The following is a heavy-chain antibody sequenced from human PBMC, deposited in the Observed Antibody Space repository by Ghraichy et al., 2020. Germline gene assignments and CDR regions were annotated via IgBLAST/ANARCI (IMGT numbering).Heavy chain of an antibody. J-gene: IGHJ4*02. CDR1: GFTFRNYY. CDR2: ISSNGGYT. Sequence: GESLNISCAASGFTFRNYYMSWIRQAPGKGLEWVSYISSNGGYTNYAASVEGRFTISRDNARNSLYLHMSSLRAEDTAVYYCARLVGHQLVSHFDYWGQGTLVTVSS. CDR3: ARLVGHQLVSHFDY. D-gene: IGHD6-13*01. V-gene: IGHV3-11*03.